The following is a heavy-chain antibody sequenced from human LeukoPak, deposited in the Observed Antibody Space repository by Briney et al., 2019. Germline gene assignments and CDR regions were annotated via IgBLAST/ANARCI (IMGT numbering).Heavy chain of an antibody. Sequence: SETLSLTCTVSGGSISSYYWSWIRQPAGKGLEWIGRIYTSGSTNYNPSLKSRVTMSVDTSKNQFSLKLSSVTAADTAVYYCGIKGLPPPGDVFDLWAKGPMVPVFS. CDR1: GGSISSYY. J-gene: IGHJ3*01. CDR2: IYTSGST. D-gene: IGHD5-24*01. V-gene: IGHV4-4*07. CDR3: GIKGLPPPGDVFDL.